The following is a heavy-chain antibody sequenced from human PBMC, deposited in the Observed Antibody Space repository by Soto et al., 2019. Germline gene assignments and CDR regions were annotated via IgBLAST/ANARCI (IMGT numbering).Heavy chain of an antibody. CDR2: IYYSGST. CDR1: HRSIGSYY. D-gene: IGHD6-13*01. V-gene: IGHV4-59*01. Sequence: VSHRSIGSYYGSLMRQPPGKGLEWIGYIYYSGSTNYNPSLKSRVTMSVDTSKNQFSLKLSSVTAADTAVYYCASPPYSRGYFQHWGQVTLVKGSS. CDR3: ASPPYSRGYFQH. J-gene: IGHJ1*01.